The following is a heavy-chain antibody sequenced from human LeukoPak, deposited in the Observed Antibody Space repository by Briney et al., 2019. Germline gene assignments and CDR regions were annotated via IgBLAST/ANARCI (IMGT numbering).Heavy chain of an antibody. CDR1: GGTFSSYT. D-gene: IGHD4-11*01. V-gene: IGHV1-69*02. Sequence: SVKVSCKASGGTFSSYTISWVRHAPGQGLEWMGRIIPILGIANYAQKFQGRVTITADKSTSTAYMELSSLRSEDTAVYYCARGLTTVNTDAFDIWGQGTMVTVSS. J-gene: IGHJ3*02. CDR2: IIPILGIA. CDR3: ARGLTTVNTDAFDI.